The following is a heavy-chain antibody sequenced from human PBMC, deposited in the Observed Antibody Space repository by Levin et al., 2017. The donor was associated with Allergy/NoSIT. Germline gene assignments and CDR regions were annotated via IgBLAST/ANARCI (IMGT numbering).Heavy chain of an antibody. V-gene: IGHV1-8*01. CDR1: GYTFSSYD. J-gene: IGHJ4*02. D-gene: IGHD2-2*01. CDR2: MNPNSGNT. CDR3: ARAIRYQLLMEY. Sequence: GESLKISCKTSGYTFSSYDITWVRLAAGQGLEWMGWMNPNSGNTGYAQKFWGRVSMTSDSSITTAYMELSRLESEDTAVYYCARAIRYQLLMEYWGQGTLVTVSS.